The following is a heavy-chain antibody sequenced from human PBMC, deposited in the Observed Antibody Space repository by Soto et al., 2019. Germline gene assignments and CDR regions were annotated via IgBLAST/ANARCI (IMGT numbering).Heavy chain of an antibody. Sequence: SGPTLVNPTQTLTLTCTFSGFSLTTGGMCVAWIRQPPGKALEWLALIDWDDAKNYSTSLKTRLTISKDTSKNQVVLTMTNMDPVDTATYYCARVPGYYDSSGFIGFDSWGQGTLVTVSS. CDR2: IDWDDAK. CDR1: GFSLTTGGMC. D-gene: IGHD3-22*01. V-gene: IGHV2-70*01. J-gene: IGHJ4*02. CDR3: ARVPGYYDSSGFIGFDS.